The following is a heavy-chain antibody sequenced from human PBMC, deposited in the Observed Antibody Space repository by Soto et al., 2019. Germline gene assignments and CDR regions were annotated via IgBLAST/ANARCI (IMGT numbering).Heavy chain of an antibody. V-gene: IGHV3-30*18. CDR1: GFTFSTYA. J-gene: IGHJ6*02. CDR3: ANPLAAGNATYYYRYSGMDV. Sequence: QVQLVESGGGVVQPGGSLRLSCAASGFTFSTYAMHWVRQAPGKGLEWVAVVSYDGSNKYYADSVKGRFTISRDNSKNTLYLEMNSLRAEDTAVYYCANPLAAGNATYYYRYSGMDVWGQGTTVTVSS. D-gene: IGHD6-19*01. CDR2: VSYDGSNK.